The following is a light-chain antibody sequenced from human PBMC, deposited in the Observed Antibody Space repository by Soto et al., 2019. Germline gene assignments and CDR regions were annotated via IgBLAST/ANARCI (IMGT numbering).Light chain of an antibody. J-gene: IGKJ3*01. CDR2: GAS. Sequence: EIVLTQSPGTLSLSPGERATLSCRASQSVSSSYLAWYQQKPGQSPRLLIYGASSRATGIPARFSGSGSATDFTLTNSRLQPEEFAVYYCQQYGSSPPRFTFGPGTKVDIK. CDR3: QQYGSSPPRFT. V-gene: IGKV3-20*01. CDR1: QSVSSSY.